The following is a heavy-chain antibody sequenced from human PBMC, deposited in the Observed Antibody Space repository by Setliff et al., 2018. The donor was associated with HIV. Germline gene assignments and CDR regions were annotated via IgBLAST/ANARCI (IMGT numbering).Heavy chain of an antibody. CDR3: AREVAATLFDY. V-gene: IGHV1-18*01. J-gene: IGHJ4*02. D-gene: IGHD5-12*01. Sequence: ASVKVSCKASGYTFTNFGITWVRQAPGQGLEWMGWIGTYNGNTNYARKLQGRVTMTTDTSTSTAYMELRSLRSDDTAVYYCAREVAATLFDYWGQGTLGTVSS. CDR1: GYTFTNFG. CDR2: IGTYNGNT.